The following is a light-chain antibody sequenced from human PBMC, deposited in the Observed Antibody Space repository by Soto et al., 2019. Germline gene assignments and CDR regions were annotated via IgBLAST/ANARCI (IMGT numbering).Light chain of an antibody. V-gene: IGKV1-39*01. CDR3: LPTYNIHRT. CDR2: GAS. J-gene: IGKJ1*01. CDR1: LNIGDS. Sequence: DIQLTQSPSSLSASVGDRVTITCRASLNIGDSLSWFQQKAGKPPTQLIYGASALQSGVPVRFSGSASGTDFTLTIRNMQREDFATYYCLPTYNIHRTLGQGTKVDIK.